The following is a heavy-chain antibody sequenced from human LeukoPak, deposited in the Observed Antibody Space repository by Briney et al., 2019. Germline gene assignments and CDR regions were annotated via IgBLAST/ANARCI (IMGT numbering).Heavy chain of an antibody. CDR2: IQYDGINK. V-gene: IGHV3-30*19. D-gene: IGHD6-19*01. Sequence: GGSLRLSCAASGFTFGSYGMHWVRQAPGKGLEWVAFIQYDGINKYYADSVKGRFTISRDNSKNTLYLQMNSLRTEDTTVYYCARRGAVAGTLDYWGQGTLVTVSS. CDR1: GFTFGSYG. J-gene: IGHJ4*02. CDR3: ARRGAVAGTLDY.